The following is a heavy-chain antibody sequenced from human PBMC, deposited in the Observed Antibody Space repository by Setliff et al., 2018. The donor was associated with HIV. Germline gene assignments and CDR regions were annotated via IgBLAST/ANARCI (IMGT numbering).Heavy chain of an antibody. V-gene: IGHV1-3*01. J-gene: IGHJ4*02. CDR3: ARAIRQTGTGDYFDY. Sequence: ASVKVSCNASGYTFTGYAMHWGRQAPGQRLEWMGWINAGNGNTKYSQKFQGRVTITRDTSASTAYMELISLRSEDTAVSYCARAIRQTGTGDYFDYWGQGTLVTVSS. CDR1: GYTFTGYA. CDR2: INAGNGNT. D-gene: IGHD1-1*01.